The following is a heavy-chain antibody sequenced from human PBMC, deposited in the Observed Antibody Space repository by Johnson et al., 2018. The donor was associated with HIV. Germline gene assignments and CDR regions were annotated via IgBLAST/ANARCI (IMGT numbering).Heavy chain of an antibody. J-gene: IGHJ3*02. Sequence: VQLVESGGGVVQPGRSLRLSCTSAFSFSGYAMHWVRQAPGKGLEWVAVVSYDASNKYYADSVKGRFTISRDNSKNTVFLQMDSLRGEDTADYYCARDPGNGGRPFDAFDIWGQGTMVTVSS. V-gene: IGHV3-30*04. CDR3: ARDPGNGGRPFDAFDI. D-gene: IGHD4-23*01. CDR1: AFSFSGYA. CDR2: VSYDASNK.